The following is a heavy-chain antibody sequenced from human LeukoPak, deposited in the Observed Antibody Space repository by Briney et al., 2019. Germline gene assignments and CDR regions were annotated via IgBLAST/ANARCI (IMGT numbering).Heavy chain of an antibody. CDR1: GGSFSSYY. D-gene: IGHD2-2*01. J-gene: IGHJ4*02. CDR3: ASFGRGVPAAIPSY. CDR2: INHSGST. V-gene: IGHV4-34*01. Sequence: SETLSLTCAVYGGSFSSYYWSWIRQPPGKGLEWIGEINHSGSTNYNPSLKSRVTISVDTSKNQFSLELSSVTAADTAVYYCASFGRGVPAAIPSYWGQGTLVTVSS.